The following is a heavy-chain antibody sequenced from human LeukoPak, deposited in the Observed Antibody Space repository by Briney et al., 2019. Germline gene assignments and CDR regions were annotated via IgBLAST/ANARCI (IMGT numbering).Heavy chain of an antibody. Sequence: GGSLTLSCAASGFTFNHYYMTWIRQAPGKGLEWVSYISSSSSYTNYADSVKGRFTISRDNAKNSLYLHMNSLRAEDTAVYYCARGGGYYYDSSDYYREEYFQHWGQGTLVTVSS. D-gene: IGHD3-22*01. J-gene: IGHJ1*01. CDR3: ARGGGYYYDSSDYYREEYFQH. CDR1: GFTFNHYY. CDR2: ISSSSSYT. V-gene: IGHV3-11*05.